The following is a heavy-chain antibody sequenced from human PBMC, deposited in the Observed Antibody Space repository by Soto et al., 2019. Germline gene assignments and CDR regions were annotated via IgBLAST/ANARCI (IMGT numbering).Heavy chain of an antibody. D-gene: IGHD2-2*01. CDR1: GFTFSSYA. CDR2: ISYDGSNK. Sequence: QVQLVESGGGVVQPGRSLRLSCAASGFTFSSYAMHWVRQAPRKGLEWVAVISYDGSNKYYADSVKGRFTISRDNSKNTLYLQMNSLRAEDTAVYYCARGPSRLTRFDYWGQGTLVTVSS. J-gene: IGHJ4*02. CDR3: ARGPSRLTRFDY. V-gene: IGHV3-30-3*01.